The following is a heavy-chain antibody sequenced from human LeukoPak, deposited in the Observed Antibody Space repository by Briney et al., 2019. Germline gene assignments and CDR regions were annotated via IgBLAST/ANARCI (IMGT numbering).Heavy chain of an antibody. J-gene: IGHJ4*02. Sequence: ASVKVSCKASGDTFSSYAISWVRQAPGQGLEWMGGIIPIFGTANYAQKFQGRVTITADESTSTAYMELSSLRFEDTAVYFCARGGVDYYGSGTYYLMYYFDNWGQGALVTVSS. CDR1: GDTFSSYA. D-gene: IGHD3-10*01. CDR2: IIPIFGTA. V-gene: IGHV1-69*13. CDR3: ARGGVDYYGSGTYYLMYYFDN.